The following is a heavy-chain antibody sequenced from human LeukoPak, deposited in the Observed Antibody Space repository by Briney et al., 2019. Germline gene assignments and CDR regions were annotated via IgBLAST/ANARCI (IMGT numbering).Heavy chain of an antibody. Sequence: GGSLRLSCAASGFTFSSSAMSWVRQAPGKGLEWVANIKQDGSEKYYVDSVKGRFTISRDNAKNSLYLQMNSLRAEDTAVYYCARAMDVWGQGTTVTVSS. CDR2: IKQDGSEK. CDR1: GFTFSSSA. V-gene: IGHV3-7*03. J-gene: IGHJ6*02. CDR3: ARAMDV.